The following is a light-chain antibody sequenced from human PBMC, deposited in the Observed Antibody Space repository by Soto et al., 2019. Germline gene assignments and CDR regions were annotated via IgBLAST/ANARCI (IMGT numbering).Light chain of an antibody. CDR1: QGISSY. CDR3: PQCFITPHT. V-gene: IGKV1-9*01. CDR2: TAS. J-gene: IGKJ2*01. Sequence: IQLTQSPSSLSASVGDRVTITCRASQGISSYLAWYQQKPGKAPKLLISTASTLQSWVPSRFSGSGSGTDFTLTISSPQPVDFATYYCPQCFITPHTFVQGT.